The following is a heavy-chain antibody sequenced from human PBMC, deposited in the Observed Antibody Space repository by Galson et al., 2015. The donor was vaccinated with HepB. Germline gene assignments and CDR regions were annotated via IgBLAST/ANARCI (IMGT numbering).Heavy chain of an antibody. CDR1: GFTFSSYA. D-gene: IGHD2-2*01. Sequence: SLRLSCAASGFTFSSYAMSWVRHAPGKGLEWVSSISASGGNTYYAEYVKGRFTITKEKSKSTLYLQMNSLKAEDTAVDYCAKDASSTFYFDYWGQGTLVTVSS. J-gene: IGHJ4*02. V-gene: IGHV3-23*01. CDR3: AKDASSTFYFDY. CDR2: ISASGGNT.